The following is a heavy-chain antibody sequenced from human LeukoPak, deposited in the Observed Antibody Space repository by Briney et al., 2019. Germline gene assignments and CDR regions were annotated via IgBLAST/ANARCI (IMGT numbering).Heavy chain of an antibody. D-gene: IGHD2-15*01. Sequence: GGSLRLSCAASGFTVSSNYMSWVRQAPGKGLEWVSVIYSGGSTYYADSVKGRFTISRDNSKNTLYLQMNSLRAEDTAVYYCARGGKDVKLAFDIWGQGTMVTVSS. J-gene: IGHJ3*02. CDR1: GFTVSSNY. V-gene: IGHV3-66*01. CDR3: ARGGKDVKLAFDI. CDR2: IYSGGST.